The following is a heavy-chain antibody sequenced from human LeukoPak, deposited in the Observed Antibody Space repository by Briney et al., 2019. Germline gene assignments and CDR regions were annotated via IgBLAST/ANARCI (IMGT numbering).Heavy chain of an antibody. CDR3: ARDLSWGSYTS. Sequence: GGSLRLSCAASGFTFSSHWMYWVRQGPGKGLVWVSRINSDGSSTYYSDSVKGRFTVSRDNSKNTLYLHMNSLSAEDTAVYYCARDLSWGSYTSWGQGTLVTVSS. D-gene: IGHD3-16*01. CDR1: GFTFSSHW. CDR2: INSDGSST. J-gene: IGHJ4*02. V-gene: IGHV3-74*01.